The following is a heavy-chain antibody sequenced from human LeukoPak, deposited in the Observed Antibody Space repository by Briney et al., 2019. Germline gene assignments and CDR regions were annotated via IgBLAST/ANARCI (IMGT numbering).Heavy chain of an antibody. CDR2: ISTYNGHT. CDR1: GYTFTSYG. J-gene: IGHJ4*02. CDR3: ARVLRYDFWSAYYFDY. Sequence: ASVKVSCKASGYTFTSYGISWVRQAPGQGLEWLGWISTYNGHTNYAQKLQGRVTMTTDTSTSTAYMELRSLRSDDTAVFYCARVLRYDFWSAYYFDYWGQGTLVTVSS. D-gene: IGHD3-3*01. V-gene: IGHV1-18*01.